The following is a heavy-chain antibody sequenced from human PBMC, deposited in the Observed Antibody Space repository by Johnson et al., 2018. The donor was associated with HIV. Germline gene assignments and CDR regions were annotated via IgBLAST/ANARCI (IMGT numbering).Heavy chain of an antibody. CDR2: IWYDGSNK. CDR3: ARVGILRRRGAFDI. CDR1: GFTFSSYG. D-gene: IGHD2-15*01. J-gene: IGHJ3*02. V-gene: IGHV3-33*01. Sequence: QVQLVESGGGVVQPGGSLRLSCAASGFTFSSYGMHWVRQAPGKGLEWVAVIWYDGSNKYYVDSVKGRFTISRDNAKNSLYLQMNSLRAEDTAVYYCARVGILRRRGAFDIWGQGTMVTVSS.